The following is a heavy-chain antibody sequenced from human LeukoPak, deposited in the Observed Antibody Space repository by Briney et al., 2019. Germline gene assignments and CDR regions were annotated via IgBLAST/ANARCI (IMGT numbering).Heavy chain of an antibody. D-gene: IGHD6-6*01. V-gene: IGHV3-33*01. CDR3: ARAPYSSSSHFDY. CDR2: IWYDGSNK. CDR1: GFTFSSYG. J-gene: IGHJ4*02. Sequence: PGRSLRLSCAASGFTFSSYGMHWVRQAPGKGLEWVAVIWYDGSNKYYADSVKGRFTISRDNSKNTLYLQMNSLRAEDTAVYYCARAPYSSSSHFDYWGQGTLVTVSS.